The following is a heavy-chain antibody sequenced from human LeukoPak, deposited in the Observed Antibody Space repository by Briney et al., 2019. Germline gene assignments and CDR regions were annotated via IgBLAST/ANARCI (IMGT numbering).Heavy chain of an antibody. V-gene: IGHV4-4*07. CDR3: ARLSSSWYQDWYFDL. CDR1: GGSLSNYD. Sequence: SETLSLTCTVSGGSLSNYDWSWIRQPAGKGLEWIGRIYTSGSTNYNPSLTSRVTMSEDTSKKQFSLKLSSVTAADTAVYYCARLSSSWYQDWYFDLWGRGTLVTVSS. CDR2: IYTSGST. D-gene: IGHD6-13*01. J-gene: IGHJ2*01.